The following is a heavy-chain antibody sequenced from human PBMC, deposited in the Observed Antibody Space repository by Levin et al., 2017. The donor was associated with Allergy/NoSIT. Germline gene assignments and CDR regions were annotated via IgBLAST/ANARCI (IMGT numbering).Heavy chain of an antibody. D-gene: IGHD6-19*01. CDR2: IKSKTDGGTT. Sequence: GESLKISCAASGFTFSNAWMSWVRQAPGKGLEWVGRIKSKTDGGTTDYAAPVKGRFTISRDDSKNTLYLQMNSLKTEDTAVYYCTTSYSSGWYCDYWGQGTLVTVSS. CDR1: GFTFSNAW. V-gene: IGHV3-15*01. CDR3: TTSYSSGWYCDY. J-gene: IGHJ4*02.